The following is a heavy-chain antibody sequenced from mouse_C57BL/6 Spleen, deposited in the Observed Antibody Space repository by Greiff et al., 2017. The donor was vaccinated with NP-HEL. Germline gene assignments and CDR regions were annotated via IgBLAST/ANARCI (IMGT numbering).Heavy chain of an antibody. CDR3: ARSLWGYAMDY. V-gene: IGHV1-50*01. D-gene: IGHD1-1*02. CDR2: IDPSDSYT. J-gene: IGHJ4*01. Sequence: QVQLQQPGAELVKPGASVKLSCKASGYTFTSYWMQWVKQRPGQGLEWIGEIDPSDSYTNYNQKFKGKATLTVDTSSSTAYMQLSSLTSEDSAVYYCARSLWGYAMDYWGQGTSVTVSS. CDR1: GYTFTSYW.